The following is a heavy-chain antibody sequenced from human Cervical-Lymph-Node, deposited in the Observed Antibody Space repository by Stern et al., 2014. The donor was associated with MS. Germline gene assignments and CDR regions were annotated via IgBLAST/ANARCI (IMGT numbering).Heavy chain of an antibody. Sequence: VQLVESGAEVKKPGSSVKVSCKASGGTFSTHPITWVRQSPGQGLEWMGVIIPFLCTANYAQKFQGRITITADKSTGTPYMEISRLRSDDTAVYYCASSLVASGHWGQGTLVIVS. J-gene: IGHJ4*02. V-gene: IGHV1-69*06. D-gene: IGHD2-8*02. CDR2: IIPFLCTA. CDR1: GGTFSTHP. CDR3: ASSLVASGH.